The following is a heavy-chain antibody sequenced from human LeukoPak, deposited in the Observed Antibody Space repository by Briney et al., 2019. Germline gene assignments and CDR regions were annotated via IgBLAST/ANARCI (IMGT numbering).Heavy chain of an antibody. CDR3: AREVWLGRGPYHYYYMDV. J-gene: IGHJ6*03. D-gene: IGHD5-12*01. Sequence: ASVKVSCKASGYTFTSYGISWVRQAPGQGLEWMGWISAYNGNTNYAQKLQGRVTMTTDTSTSTAYMELRSLRSDDTAVYYCAREVWLGRGPYHYYYMDVWGKGTTVTVSS. V-gene: IGHV1-18*01. CDR1: GYTFTSYG. CDR2: ISAYNGNT.